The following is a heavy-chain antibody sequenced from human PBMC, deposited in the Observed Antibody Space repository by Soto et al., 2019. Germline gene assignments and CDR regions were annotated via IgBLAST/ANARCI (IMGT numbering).Heavy chain of an antibody. CDR1: GGTFSSYA. Sequence: SVKVSCKASGGTFSSYAISWVRQAPGQGLEWMGGIIPIFGTANYAQKFQGRVTITADESTSTAYMELSSLRSEDTAVYYCARDLGYCSSTSCSVVDWFDPWGQGTLVTVSS. D-gene: IGHD2-2*01. CDR3: ARDLGYCSSTSCSVVDWFDP. V-gene: IGHV1-69*13. CDR2: IIPIFGTA. J-gene: IGHJ5*02.